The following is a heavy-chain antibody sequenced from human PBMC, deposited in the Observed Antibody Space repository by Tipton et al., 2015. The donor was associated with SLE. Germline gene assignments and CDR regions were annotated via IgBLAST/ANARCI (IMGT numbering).Heavy chain of an antibody. Sequence: GLVKPSETLSLTCAVYGGSFSGYYWSWIRQPPGKGLEWIGEINHSGSTNYNPSLKSRVTISVDASKNQFSLKLSSVTAADTAVYYCARWGRSSGWYGYWGQGTLVTVSS. CDR2: INHSGST. D-gene: IGHD6-19*01. J-gene: IGHJ4*02. V-gene: IGHV4-34*01. CDR3: ARWGRSSGWYGY. CDR1: GGSFSGYY.